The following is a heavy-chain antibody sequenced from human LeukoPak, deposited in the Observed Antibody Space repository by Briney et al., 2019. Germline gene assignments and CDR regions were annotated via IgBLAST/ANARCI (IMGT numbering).Heavy chain of an antibody. Sequence: SETLSLTCSVSGGSISNSNYYWGWIRQPPGKGLEWIGSIYYSGNTYYNSSLKSRVTISVDTSKSQFSLRLSSVTAADTAVYHCARQLPSMVFLDGGQGTLATVSS. CDR1: GGSISNSNYY. J-gene: IGHJ1*01. CDR2: IYYSGNT. CDR3: ARQLPSMVFLD. V-gene: IGHV4-39*01. D-gene: IGHD2/OR15-2a*01.